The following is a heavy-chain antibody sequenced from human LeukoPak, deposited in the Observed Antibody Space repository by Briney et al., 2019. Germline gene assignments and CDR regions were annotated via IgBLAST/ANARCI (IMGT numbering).Heavy chain of an antibody. CDR3: ASGVSSTSCYVDY. Sequence: PGGSLRLSCAASGFTFSNYSMNWVRQAPGKGLEWVSYISSSSNTIYYADSVKGRFTISRDNAKNSQYLQMNSLRAEDTAVYYCASGVSSTSCYVDYWGQGTLVTVSS. J-gene: IGHJ4*02. CDR2: ISSSSNTI. V-gene: IGHV3-48*01. D-gene: IGHD2-2*01. CDR1: GFTFSNYS.